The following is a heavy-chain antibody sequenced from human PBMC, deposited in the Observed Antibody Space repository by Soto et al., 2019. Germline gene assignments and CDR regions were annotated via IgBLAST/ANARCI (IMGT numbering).Heavy chain of an antibody. Sequence: QLQLQESGPGLVKPSETLSLTCTVSGGSISSSSYYWGWIRQPPGKGLEWIGSIYYSGSTYYNPSLKSRVTISADTSKNQFSLKLSSVTAADTAVYYCATTPTVTTYYYYYYMDVWGKGTTVTVSS. D-gene: IGHD4-17*01. CDR1: GGSISSSSYY. V-gene: IGHV4-39*01. CDR2: IYYSGST. J-gene: IGHJ6*03. CDR3: ATTPTVTTYYYYYYMDV.